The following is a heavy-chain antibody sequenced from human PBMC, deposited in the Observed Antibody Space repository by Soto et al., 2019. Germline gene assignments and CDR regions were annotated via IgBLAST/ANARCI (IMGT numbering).Heavy chain of an antibody. J-gene: IGHJ4*02. V-gene: IGHV3-23*01. CDR1: GFTFSSYA. Sequence: EVQLLESGGGLVQPGGSLRLSCAASGFTFSSYAMSWARQAPGKGLEWVSAISGSGGSTYYADSVKGRFTISRDNSKNTLYLQMNSLRAEDTALYYCARDFDFWSGSPASYYFDYWGQGTLVTVSS. D-gene: IGHD3-3*01. CDR3: ARDFDFWSGSPASYYFDY. CDR2: ISGSGGST.